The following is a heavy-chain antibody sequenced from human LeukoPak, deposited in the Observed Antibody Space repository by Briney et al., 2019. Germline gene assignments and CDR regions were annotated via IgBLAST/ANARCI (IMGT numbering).Heavy chain of an antibody. CDR2: ISGSGGST. D-gene: IGHD6-13*01. J-gene: IGHJ4*02. CDR3: AKDLYSSRWYEGFDY. V-gene: IGHV3-23*01. Sequence: GGSLRLSCAASGFTFSTYTMNWVRQAPGKGLEWVSAISGSGGSTYCADSVKGRFTISRDNSKNTLYLQMNNLRAEDTAVYYCAKDLYSSRWYEGFDYWGQETLVGVRS. CDR1: GFTFSTYT.